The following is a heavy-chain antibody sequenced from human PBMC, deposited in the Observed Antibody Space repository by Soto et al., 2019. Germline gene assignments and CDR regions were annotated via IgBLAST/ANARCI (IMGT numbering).Heavy chain of an antibody. CDR1: GGSISSGDYY. Sequence: SETLSLTCTVSGGSISSGDYYWSWIRQPPGKGLEWIGYIYYSGSTYYNPSLKSRVTISVDTSKNQFSLKLSSVTAADTAVYYCARDLVRGVSPHNPYYYGMDGWGQGTTVPVSS. CDR2: IYYSGST. CDR3: ARDLVRGVSPHNPYYYGMDG. V-gene: IGHV4-30-4*01. J-gene: IGHJ6*02. D-gene: IGHD6-13*01.